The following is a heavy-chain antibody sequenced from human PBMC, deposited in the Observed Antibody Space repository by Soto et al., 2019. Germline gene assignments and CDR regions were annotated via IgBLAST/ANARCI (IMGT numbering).Heavy chain of an antibody. V-gene: IGHV4-34*01. CDR1: GGSFSGYY. Sequence: SETLSLTCAVYGGSFSGYYWSWIRQPPGKGLEWIGEINHSGSTNYNPSLKSRVTISVDTSKNQFSLKLSSVTAADTAVYYCARAGSGSYYPSFDYWGQGXLVTVSS. CDR3: ARAGSGSYYPSFDY. J-gene: IGHJ4*02. CDR2: INHSGST. D-gene: IGHD3-10*01.